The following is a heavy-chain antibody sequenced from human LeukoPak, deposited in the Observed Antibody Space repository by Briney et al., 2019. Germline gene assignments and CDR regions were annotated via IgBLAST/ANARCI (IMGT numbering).Heavy chain of an antibody. V-gene: IGHV4-34*01. D-gene: IGHD5-18*01. Sequence: TTETLSLTCAVYGGSFSGYYWSWIRQPPGKGLEWIGEINHSGSTNYNPSLKSRVTISVDTSKNQFSLKLSSVTAADTAVYYCAGLTAMVTYNYWGQGTLVTVSS. CDR1: GGSFSGYY. CDR3: AGLTAMVTYNY. CDR2: INHSGST. J-gene: IGHJ4*02.